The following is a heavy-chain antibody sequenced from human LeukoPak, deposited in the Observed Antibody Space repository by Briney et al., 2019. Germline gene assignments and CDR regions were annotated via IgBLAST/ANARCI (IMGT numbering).Heavy chain of an antibody. Sequence: XVAVIWYDGSNKYYADSVKGRFTISRDNSKNTLYLQMNSLRAEDTAVYYCARDCSTYAGPPDYWGQGTLVTVSS. CDR2: IWYDGSNK. J-gene: IGHJ4*02. D-gene: IGHD2-2*01. V-gene: IGHV3-33*01. CDR3: ARDCSTYAGPPDY.